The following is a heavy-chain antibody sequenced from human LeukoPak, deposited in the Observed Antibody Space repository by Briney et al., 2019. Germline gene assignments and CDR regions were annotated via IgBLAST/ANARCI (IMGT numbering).Heavy chain of an antibody. J-gene: IGHJ1*01. CDR2: IYSGGST. CDR1: GLSVSNNY. V-gene: IGHV3-66*01. Sequence: PGGSLRLSCAASGLSVSNNYMSCVRQAPGKGLEWVSVIYSGGSTFYADSVKGRFTISRDNSKNTLYLQMNSLRAEDTAVYYCASESYSPEYFQHWGQGTLVTVSS. D-gene: IGHD1-26*01. CDR3: ASESYSPEYFQH.